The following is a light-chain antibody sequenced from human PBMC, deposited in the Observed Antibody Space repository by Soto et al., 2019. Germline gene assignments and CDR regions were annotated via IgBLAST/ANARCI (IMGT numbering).Light chain of an antibody. J-gene: IGLJ1*01. V-gene: IGLV2-11*01. Sequence: QSALTQPRSVSGSPGQSVTISCTGTSSDVGGYNYVSWYQHHTGKAPKLMIYDVDKRPSGVPGRFSGSKSGNTASLTISGLQAEDEADYYCSSYAGSSNVFGTGTKVTVL. CDR3: SSYAGSSNV. CDR2: DVD. CDR1: SSDVGGYNY.